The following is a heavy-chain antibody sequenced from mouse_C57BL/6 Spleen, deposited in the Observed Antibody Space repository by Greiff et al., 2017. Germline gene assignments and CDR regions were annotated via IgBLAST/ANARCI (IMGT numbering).Heavy chain of an antibody. D-gene: IGHD2-4*01. Sequence: LVESGPELVKPGASVKISCKASGYAFSSSWMNWVKQRPGKGLEWIGRIYPGDGDTNYNGKFKGKATLTADKSSRTAYMQLSSLTSEDSAVYFCAREDYDRSYWGKGTTLTVSS. CDR2: IYPGDGDT. CDR1: GYAFSSSW. V-gene: IGHV1-82*01. CDR3: AREDYDRSY. J-gene: IGHJ2*01.